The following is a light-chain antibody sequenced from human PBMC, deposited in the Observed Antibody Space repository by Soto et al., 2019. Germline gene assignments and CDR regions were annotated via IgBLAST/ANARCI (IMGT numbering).Light chain of an antibody. CDR1: NIGTKS. J-gene: IGLJ2*01. CDR2: RDN. CDR3: QVWDSSTVV. Sequence: SSELTQPLSVSVALGQTARITCGGNNIGTKSENWYQQKPGQAPVLVIYRDNNRPSGIPERFSGSNSGNTATLTISRAQAGDEADYSCQVWDSSTVVFGGGTKVTVL. V-gene: IGLV3-9*01.